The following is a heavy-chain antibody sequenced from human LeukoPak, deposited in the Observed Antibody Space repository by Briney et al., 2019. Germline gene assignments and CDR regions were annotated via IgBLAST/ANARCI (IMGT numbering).Heavy chain of an antibody. D-gene: IGHD3-3*01. V-gene: IGHV1-18*01. CDR1: PDTFLNYG. Sequence: GASVKVSCKAPPDTFLNYGMSWVRQAPGQGPEWLGWISTYNGNTNSAQKFQGRVTMTTDTSTSTAYMELRGLRSDDTAVYYCARDRYYDFWSGSKYYFDYWGQGTLVTVSS. CDR2: ISTYNGNT. J-gene: IGHJ4*02. CDR3: ARDRYYDFWSGSKYYFDY.